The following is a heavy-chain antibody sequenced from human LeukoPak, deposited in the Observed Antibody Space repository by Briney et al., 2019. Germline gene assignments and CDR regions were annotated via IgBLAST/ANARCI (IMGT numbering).Heavy chain of an antibody. CDR2: INPSGGST. J-gene: IGHJ4*02. CDR1: GYTFTSYY. D-gene: IGHD3-10*01. CDR3: ARDLRVGSGSPTANDY. V-gene: IGHV1-46*01. Sequence: GASVKVSCKASGYTFTSYYMHWVRQALGQGLKWMGIINPSGGSTSYAQKFQGRVTMTRDTSTSTVYMELSSLRSEDTAVYYCARDLRVGSGSPTANDYWGQGTLVTVSS.